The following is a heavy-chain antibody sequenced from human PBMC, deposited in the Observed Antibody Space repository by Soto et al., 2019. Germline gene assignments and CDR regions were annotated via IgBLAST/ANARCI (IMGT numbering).Heavy chain of an antibody. D-gene: IGHD5-18*01. CDR3: ARLPRIQLWLGWLDP. V-gene: IGHV4-39*01. J-gene: IGHJ5*02. CDR1: GGSISSSSYY. Sequence: QLQLQESGPGLVKPSETLSLTCTVSGGSISSSSYYWRWIRQPPGKGLEWLGTINYSGSTYYNPSRNSRVTISVDTSKDQFSLKVGSVTAAATAIYYCARLPRIQLWLGWLDPWGQGTLVTVSS. CDR2: INYSGST.